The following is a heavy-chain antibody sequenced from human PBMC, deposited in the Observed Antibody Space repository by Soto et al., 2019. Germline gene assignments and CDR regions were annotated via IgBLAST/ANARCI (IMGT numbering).Heavy chain of an antibody. CDR2: IYSGGST. Sequence: SETLSLTCTVSGGFVNSDTHSWSWIRQTPGRRLEWIGFIYSGGSTKNPSLRSRVTMSVDTSKDQFSLKLRSVIVADTAVYHCARFVRSCSATTCSTRADVWGQGITVTVSS. CDR1: GGFVNSDTHS. V-gene: IGHV4-61*01. D-gene: IGHD2-2*01. J-gene: IGHJ6*02. CDR3: ARFVRSCSATTCSTRADV.